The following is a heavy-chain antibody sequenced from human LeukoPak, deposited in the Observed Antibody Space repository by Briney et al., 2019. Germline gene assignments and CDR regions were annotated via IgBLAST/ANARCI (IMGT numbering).Heavy chain of an antibody. CDR3: AKARSSGWYLGAFDI. J-gene: IGHJ3*02. CDR2: ISWNSGSI. D-gene: IGHD6-19*01. V-gene: IGHV3-9*01. CDR1: GFTFSSYA. Sequence: GGSLRLSCAASGFTFSSYAMSWVRQAPGKGLEWVSGISWNSGSIGYADSVKGRFTISRDNAKNSLYLQMNSLRAEDTALYYCAKARSSGWYLGAFDIWGQGTMVTVSS.